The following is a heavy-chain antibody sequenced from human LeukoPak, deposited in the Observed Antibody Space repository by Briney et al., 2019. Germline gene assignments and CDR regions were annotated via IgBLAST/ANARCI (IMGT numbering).Heavy chain of an antibody. CDR1: GFTFSSYE. CDR2: LSWNSGTI. V-gene: IGHV3-9*01. Sequence: GGSLRLSCAASGFTFSSYEMNWVRQAPGKGLEWVSGLSWNSGTIAYADSVKGRFTISRDNAKNSLYLQMNSLRPEDTALYYCAKDVGGRWPLYYFDYWGRGTLVTVSS. CDR3: AKDVGGRWPLYYFDY. J-gene: IGHJ4*02. D-gene: IGHD2-21*02.